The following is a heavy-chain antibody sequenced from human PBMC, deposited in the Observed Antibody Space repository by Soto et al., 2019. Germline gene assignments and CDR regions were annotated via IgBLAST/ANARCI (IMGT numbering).Heavy chain of an antibody. CDR2: IYYSGST. CDR3: ARGRSSTSPYPIGY. J-gene: IGHJ4*02. Sequence: QVQLQESGPGLVKPSQTLSLTCTVSGGSISSGGYYWSWIRQHPGKGLEWIGYIYYSGSTNYNPSLKSRVTISVATSKNQFSLKLSSVTAADTAVYYCARGRSSTSPYPIGYWGQGTLVTVSS. CDR1: GGSISSGGYY. D-gene: IGHD2-2*01. V-gene: IGHV4-31*03.